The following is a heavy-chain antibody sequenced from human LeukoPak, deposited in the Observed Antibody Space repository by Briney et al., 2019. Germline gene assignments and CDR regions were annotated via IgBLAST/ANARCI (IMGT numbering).Heavy chain of an antibody. CDR2: IYGSGNT. J-gene: IGHJ4*02. V-gene: IGHV4-59*01. D-gene: IGHD6-19*01. Sequence: PSETLSLTCTVSGGSISGWYWSWIQQPPGKGLEWIGYIYGSGNTNYNPSLKSRVTMSIDTSKNQFSLKLTSVTAADTATYYCARETSLAGFASGLGFNYWGQGILVTVSS. CDR1: GGSISGWY. CDR3: ARETSLAGFASGLGFNY.